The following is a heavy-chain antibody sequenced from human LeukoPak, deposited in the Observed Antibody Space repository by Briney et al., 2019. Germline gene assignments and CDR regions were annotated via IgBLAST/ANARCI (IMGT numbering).Heavy chain of an antibody. CDR2: ISYDGKNI. CDR1: GFSFSSYG. CDR3: AKTYSRESGYDFFFHY. J-gene: IGHJ4*02. V-gene: IGHV3-33*06. D-gene: IGHD5-12*01. Sequence: GGSLRLSCAASGFSFSSYGFHWVRQAPSKGLEWVSAISYDGKNIHYADSVEGRFTISRDNSRNTVHLQMNSLRVEDTAVYYCAKTYSRESGYDFFFHYWGQGTRVTVSS.